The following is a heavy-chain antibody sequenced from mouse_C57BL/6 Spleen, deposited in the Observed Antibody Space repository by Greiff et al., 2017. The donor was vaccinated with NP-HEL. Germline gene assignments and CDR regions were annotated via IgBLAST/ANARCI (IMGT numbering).Heavy chain of an antibody. V-gene: IGHV5-16*01. Sequence: EVQRVESEGGLVQPGSSMKLSCTASGFTFSDYYMAWVRQVPEKGLEWVANINYDGSSTYYLDSLKSRFIISRDNAKNILYLQMSSLKSEDTATYYCARDWSDYWYFDVWGTGTTVTVSS. CDR3: ARDWSDYWYFDV. CDR2: INYDGSST. J-gene: IGHJ1*03. CDR1: GFTFSDYY.